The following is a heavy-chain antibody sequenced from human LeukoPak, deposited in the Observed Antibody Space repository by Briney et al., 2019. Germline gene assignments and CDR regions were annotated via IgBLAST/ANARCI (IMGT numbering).Heavy chain of an antibody. J-gene: IGHJ4*02. V-gene: IGHV3-23*01. D-gene: IGHD6-13*01. CDR3: ATSVVIPAAGSDY. CDR2: ISGSGGST. Sequence: EPGGSLRLSCAASGFTFSSYAMSWVRQAPGKGLEWVSAISGSGGSTYYADSVKGRFTISRDNSKNTLYLQMNSLRAEDTAVYYCATSVVIPAAGSDYWGQGTLVTVSS. CDR1: GFTFSSYA.